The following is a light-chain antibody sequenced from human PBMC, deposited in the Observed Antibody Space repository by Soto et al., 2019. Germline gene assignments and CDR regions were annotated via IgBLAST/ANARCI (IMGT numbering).Light chain of an antibody. J-gene: IGKJ1*01. Sequence: EIVLTQSPATLSLSPGERATLSCRASQSVSSHLAWFQQRPGQAPRLLIYGASGRATGTPDRFSGSGSGTDFSLTISRLEPEDFAVYYCQQYGNSPWTFGQGTKVDIK. CDR2: GAS. CDR3: QQYGNSPWT. CDR1: QSVSSH. V-gene: IGKV3-20*01.